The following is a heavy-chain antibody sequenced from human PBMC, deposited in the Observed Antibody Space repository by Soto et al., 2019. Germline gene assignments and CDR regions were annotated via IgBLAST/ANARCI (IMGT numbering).Heavy chain of an antibody. J-gene: IGHJ6*02. D-gene: IGHD2-21*02. V-gene: IGHV3-30*18. CDR2: ISYDGSNK. CDR3: AKDATATDYYYGMDV. CDR1: GFTFSSYG. Sequence: PGGSLRLSCAASGFTFSSYGMHWVRQAPGKGLEWVAVISYDGSNKYYADSVKGRFTISRDNSKNTLYLQMNSLRAEDTAVYYCAKDATATDYYYGMDVWGQGTTVTVSS.